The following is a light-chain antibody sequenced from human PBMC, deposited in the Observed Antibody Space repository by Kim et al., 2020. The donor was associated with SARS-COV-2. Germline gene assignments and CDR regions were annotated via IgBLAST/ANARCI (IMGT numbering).Light chain of an antibody. V-gene: IGLV3-19*01. Sequence: SSELTQDPAVSVALGQTVRITCQGDSLRSNYASWYQQKPGQAPVLVIYGKNNRPSGIPDRFSGSSSGNTASLTITGAQAEDEADYYCNSWNSSGIHVLFGGGTQLTVL. CDR2: GKN. CDR3: NSWNSSGIHVL. J-gene: IGLJ2*01. CDR1: SLRSNY.